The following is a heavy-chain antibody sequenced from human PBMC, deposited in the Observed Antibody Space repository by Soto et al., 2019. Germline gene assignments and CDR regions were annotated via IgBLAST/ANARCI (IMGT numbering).Heavy chain of an antibody. D-gene: IGHD1-1*01. CDR1: GFSLTTDAVG. Sequence: QITLKESGPTLVKPTQTLTLTCTFSGFSLTTDAVGVGWIRQPPRKALEWLALIYWDDDKRYSPGQKSRLTITKDASRSQVVLTLTNMDPADTATYYCAHVYWVAAGIRYYFDYWGQGTLVTVSS. CDR3: AHVYWVAAGIRYYFDY. J-gene: IGHJ4*02. V-gene: IGHV2-5*02. CDR2: IYWDDDK.